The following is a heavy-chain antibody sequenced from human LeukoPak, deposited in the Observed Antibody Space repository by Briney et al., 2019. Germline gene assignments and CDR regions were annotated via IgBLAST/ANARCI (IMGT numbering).Heavy chain of an antibody. CDR1: GFTFSTYW. CDR2: IKQDGSEK. CDR3: ASRAHFWSGPGG. Sequence: GGSLRLSCAASGFTFSTYWMSWVRQAPGKGLEWVANIKQDGSEKYYVDSVKGRFTISRDNAKNSLSLQMNGLRAEDTAVYYCASRAHFWSGPGGWGQGTLVTVSS. D-gene: IGHD3-3*02. V-gene: IGHV3-7*01. J-gene: IGHJ4*02.